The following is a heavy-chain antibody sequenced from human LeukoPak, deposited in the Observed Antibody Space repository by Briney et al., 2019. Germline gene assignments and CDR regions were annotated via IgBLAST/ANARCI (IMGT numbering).Heavy chain of an antibody. CDR2: IYSGGST. J-gene: IGHJ4*02. CDR3: ARALQDGVGYSYGYYFDY. V-gene: IGHV3-66*01. Sequence: GGSLRLSCAASGFTVSSNYMSWVRQAPGKGLEWVSVIYSGGSTYYADSVKGRFTISRDNSKNTLYLQMNSLRAEDTAVYYCARALQDGVGYSYGYYFDYWGQGTLVTVSS. CDR1: GFTVSSNY. D-gene: IGHD5-18*01.